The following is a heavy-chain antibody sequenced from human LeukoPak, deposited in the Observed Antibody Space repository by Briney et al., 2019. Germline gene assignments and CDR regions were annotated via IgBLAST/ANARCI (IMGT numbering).Heavy chain of an antibody. V-gene: IGHV3-23*01. CDR3: AKPKYYDFWSGRADAFDI. J-gene: IGHJ3*02. CDR1: GFTFSSYA. CDR2: ISGSGGST. Sequence: GGSLRLSCAASGFTFSSYAMSWVRQAPGKGLEWVSAISGSGGSTYYTDSVKGRFTISRDNSKNTLYLQMDSLRAEDTAVYYCAKPKYYDFWSGRADAFDIWGQGTMVTVSS. D-gene: IGHD3-3*01.